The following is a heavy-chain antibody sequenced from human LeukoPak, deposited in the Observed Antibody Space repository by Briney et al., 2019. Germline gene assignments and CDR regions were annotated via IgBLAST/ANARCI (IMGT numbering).Heavy chain of an antibody. V-gene: IGHV3-74*01. Sequence: GGSLRLSCAASGFTFSSYWMHWVRQAPGKGLVWVSRINSDGSSTSYADSVKGRFTISRDNAKNTLCLQMNSLRAEDTAVYYCARAGYCSSTSCRYRTAFDIWGQGTMVTVSS. CDR3: ARAGYCSSTSCRYRTAFDI. CDR2: INSDGSST. J-gene: IGHJ3*02. D-gene: IGHD2-2*01. CDR1: GFTFSSYW.